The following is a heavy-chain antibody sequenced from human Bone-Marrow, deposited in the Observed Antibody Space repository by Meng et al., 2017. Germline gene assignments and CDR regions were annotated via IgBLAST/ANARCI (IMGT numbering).Heavy chain of an antibody. CDR3: AREQSGSHNSRFDP. V-gene: IGHV1-69*06. CDR2: IIPIFGTA. CDR1: GGTFSSYA. J-gene: IGHJ5*02. D-gene: IGHD1-26*01. Sequence: SVKVSCKASGGTFSSYAISWVRQAPGQGLEWMGGIIPIFGTANYAQKLQGRVTITADKSTSTAYMELSSLRSEDTAVYYCAREQSGSHNSRFDPWGQGTLVTVSS.